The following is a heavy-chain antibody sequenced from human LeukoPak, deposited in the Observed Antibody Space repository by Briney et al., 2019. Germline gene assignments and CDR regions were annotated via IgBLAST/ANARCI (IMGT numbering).Heavy chain of an antibody. V-gene: IGHV3-21*01. J-gene: IGHJ4*02. Sequence: PGGSLRLSCAASGFTFSSYSMNWVRQAPGKGLEWVSSISSSSSYIFYADSVKGRFTISRDNAKNSLYLQMSSLRAEDAAVYYCARRARYCSSTSCPYYFDYWGQGTLVTVSS. CDR3: ARRARYCSSTSCPYYFDY. CDR1: GFTFSSYS. D-gene: IGHD2-2*01. CDR2: ISSSSSYI.